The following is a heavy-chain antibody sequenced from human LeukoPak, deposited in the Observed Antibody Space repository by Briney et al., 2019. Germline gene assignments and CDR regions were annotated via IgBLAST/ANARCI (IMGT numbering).Heavy chain of an antibody. CDR1: GYTFTGYY. V-gene: IGHV1-2*04. D-gene: IGHD5-18*01. J-gene: IGHJ4*02. Sequence: DSVKVSCKASGYTFTGYYMHWVRQAPGQGLEWMGWINPNSGGTNYAQKFQGWVTMTRDTSISTAYMELSRLRSDDTAVYYCARERRDTAMALYYWGQGTLVTVSS. CDR3: ARERRDTAMALYY. CDR2: INPNSGGT.